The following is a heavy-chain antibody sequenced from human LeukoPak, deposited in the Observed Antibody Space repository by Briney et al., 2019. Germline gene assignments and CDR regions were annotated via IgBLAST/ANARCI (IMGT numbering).Heavy chain of an antibody. CDR1: GYTFSDYY. CDR2: INPNSGAT. V-gene: IGHV1-2*02. Sequence: ASVKVSCKASGYTFSDYYMHWVRQAPGQGLEWMAWINPNSGATTYAQKFQGRVTLTKDTSINTAYMKLSRLTSDDTAMYYCAREANSWYHSWGQGTLVTVSS. CDR3: AREANSWYHS. J-gene: IGHJ4*02. D-gene: IGHD2/OR15-2a*01.